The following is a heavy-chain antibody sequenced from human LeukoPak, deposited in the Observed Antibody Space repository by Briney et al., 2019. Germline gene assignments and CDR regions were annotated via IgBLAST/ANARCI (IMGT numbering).Heavy chain of an antibody. CDR1: GGSLSSSDNY. Sequence: PSETLSLTCTVSGGSLSSSDNYWGWIRQPPGKGLEWIGSIYYSGSTYYNPSLKSRVTISVDTSKNRFSLKLSSVTAADTAVYYCARHWVSTDFDWLLYPRNWGQGTLVTVSS. D-gene: IGHD3-9*01. J-gene: IGHJ4*02. V-gene: IGHV4-39*01. CDR3: ARHWVSTDFDWLLYPRN. CDR2: IYYSGST.